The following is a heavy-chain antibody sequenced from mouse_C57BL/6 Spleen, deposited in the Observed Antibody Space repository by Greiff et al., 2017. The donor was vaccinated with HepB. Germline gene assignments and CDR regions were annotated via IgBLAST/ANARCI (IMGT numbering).Heavy chain of an antibody. CDR3: ATPYYEDVGWYFDV. CDR2: IYPGDGDT. CDR1: GYAFSSYW. V-gene: IGHV1-80*01. J-gene: IGHJ1*03. Sequence: VQLQQSGAELVKPGASVKISCKASGYAFSSYWMNWVKQRPGKGLEWIGQIYPGDGDTNYNGKFKGKATLTADKSSSTAYMQLSSLTSEDSAVYFCATPYYEDVGWYFDVWGTGTTVTVSS. D-gene: IGHD1-1*01.